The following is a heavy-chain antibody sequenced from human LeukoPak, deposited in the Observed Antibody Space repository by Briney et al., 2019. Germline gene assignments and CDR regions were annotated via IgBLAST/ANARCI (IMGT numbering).Heavy chain of an antibody. CDR3: ARDGAYGEVVG. CDR1: GFTFSSYS. V-gene: IGHV3-21*01. D-gene: IGHD4-17*01. J-gene: IGHJ4*02. Sequence: GGSLRLSCAACGFTFSSYSMNWVRQAPGKGLKWVSSISSSSSYIYYADSVKGRFTISRDNAKNSLYLQMNSLRAEDTAVYYCARDGAYGEVVGWGQGTLVTVSS. CDR2: ISSSSSYI.